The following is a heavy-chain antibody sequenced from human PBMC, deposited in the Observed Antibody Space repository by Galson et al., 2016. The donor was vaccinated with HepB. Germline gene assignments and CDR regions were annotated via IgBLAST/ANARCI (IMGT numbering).Heavy chain of an antibody. V-gene: IGHV3-7*01. CDR1: GFTFSNYG. Sequence: SLRLSCAASGFTFSNYGMHWIRQAPGKRLECVANIKQDGSEQYYVDSVKGRFTISRDDATNSLYLRMNSLRDEDTAVYYCAKEATATTGAKTKRVWYFDLWGRGTLVTVSS. CDR2: IKQDGSEQ. J-gene: IGHJ2*01. D-gene: IGHD1-7*01. CDR3: AKEATATTGAKTKRVWYFDL.